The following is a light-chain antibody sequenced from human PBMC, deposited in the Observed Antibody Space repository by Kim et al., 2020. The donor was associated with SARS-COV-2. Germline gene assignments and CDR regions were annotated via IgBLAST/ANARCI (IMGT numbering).Light chain of an antibody. V-gene: IGLV1-51*01. CDR1: SSNIGNNY. Sequence: GQKVTISGSESSSNIGNNYVSWYQQLPGTAPKLLIYDNNKRPSGIPDRFSGSKSGTSATLGITGLQTGDEADYYCGTWDSSLSAGVFGTGTKVTVL. CDR3: GTWDSSLSAGV. CDR2: DNN. J-gene: IGLJ1*01.